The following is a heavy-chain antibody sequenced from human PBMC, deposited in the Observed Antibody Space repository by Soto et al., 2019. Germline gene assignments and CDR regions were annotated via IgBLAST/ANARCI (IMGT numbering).Heavy chain of an antibody. D-gene: IGHD1-26*01. J-gene: IGHJ6*02. CDR1: GYTFTSYG. Sequence: ASGNLSCKASGYTFTSYGISWVRQAPGQGIEWMGWISAYNGNTNYAQKLQGRVTMTTDTSTSTAYMELRSLRSDDTAVYYCARVGGATRRPGARQQTNYYYYGMYVWR. CDR3: ARVGGATRRPGARQQTNYYYYGMYV. V-gene: IGHV1-18*01. CDR2: ISAYNGNT.